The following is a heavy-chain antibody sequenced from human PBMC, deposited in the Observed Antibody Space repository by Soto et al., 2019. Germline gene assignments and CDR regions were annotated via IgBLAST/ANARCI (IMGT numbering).Heavy chain of an antibody. J-gene: IGHJ4*02. CDR3: ARDFGYSYGSLHY. CDR2: IWYDGSNK. D-gene: IGHD5-18*01. CDR1: GFTFSSYG. Sequence: PGGSLRLSCAASGFTFSSYGMHWVRQAPGKGLEWVAVIWYDGSNKYYADSVKGRFTISRDNSKNTLYLQMNSLRAEDTAVYYCARDFGYSYGSLHYWGQGTLVTVS. V-gene: IGHV3-33*01.